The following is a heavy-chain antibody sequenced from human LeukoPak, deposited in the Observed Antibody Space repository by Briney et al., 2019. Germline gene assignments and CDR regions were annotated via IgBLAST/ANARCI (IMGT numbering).Heavy chain of an antibody. Sequence: PSQTLSLTCTVSGGSISSSSYYWGWIRQPPGKGLEWIGSIYYSGSTYYNPSLKSRVTISVDTSKNQFSLKLSSVTAADTAVYYCARGRYYFDYWGQGTLVTVSS. D-gene: IGHD4-17*01. CDR2: IYYSGST. CDR3: ARGRYYFDY. V-gene: IGHV4-39*07. J-gene: IGHJ4*02. CDR1: GGSISSSSYY.